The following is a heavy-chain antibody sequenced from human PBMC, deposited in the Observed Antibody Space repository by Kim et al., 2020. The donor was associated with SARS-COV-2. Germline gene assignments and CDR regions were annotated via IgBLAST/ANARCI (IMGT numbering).Heavy chain of an antibody. J-gene: IGHJ4*02. Sequence: GGSLRLSCEASGFTFTSCGMSWVRQAPGKGLECVASIRPEGSATYYVDSVKGRFTISRDNVKNSLYLMMSSLSAEDTAVYYCATVCGSRPSWWGQGTLVTVSS. CDR3: ATVCGSRPSW. CDR2: IRPEGSAT. CDR1: GFTFTSCG. V-gene: IGHV3-7*01. D-gene: IGHD4-17*01.